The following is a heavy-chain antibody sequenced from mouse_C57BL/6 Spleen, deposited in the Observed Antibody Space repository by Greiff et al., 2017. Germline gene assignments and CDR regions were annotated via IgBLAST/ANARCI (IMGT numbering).Heavy chain of an antibody. V-gene: IGHV5-16*01. CDR1: GFTFSDYY. Sequence: DVKLVESEGGLVQPGSSMKLSCTASGFTFSDYYMAWVRQVPEKGLEWVANINYDGSSTYYLDSLKSRFIISRDNAKNILYLQMSSLKSEDTATYYCARYDYYYWYFDVWGTGTTVTVSS. CDR3: ARYDYYYWYFDV. CDR2: INYDGSST. J-gene: IGHJ1*03. D-gene: IGHD2-4*01.